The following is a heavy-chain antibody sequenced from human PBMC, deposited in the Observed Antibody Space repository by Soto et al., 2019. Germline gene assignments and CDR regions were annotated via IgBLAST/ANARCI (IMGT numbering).Heavy chain of an antibody. Sequence: GRSLRLSCAASGFTFSSYSMNWVRQAPGKGLEWVSSISSSSSSYIYYADSVKGRFTISRDNAKNSLYLQMNSLRAEDTAVYYCVRDDEYGYDSSGCFDYWGQGTLVTVSS. D-gene: IGHD3-22*01. CDR1: GFTFSSYS. J-gene: IGHJ4*02. CDR2: ISSSSSSYI. V-gene: IGHV3-21*01. CDR3: VRDDEYGYDSSGCFDY.